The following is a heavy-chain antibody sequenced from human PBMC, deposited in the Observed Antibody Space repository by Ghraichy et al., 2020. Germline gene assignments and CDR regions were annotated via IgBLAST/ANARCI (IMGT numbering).Heavy chain of an antibody. Sequence: GGSLRLSCAASGFTFSSYAMHWVRQAPGKGLEWVAVISYDGSNKYYADSVKGRFTISRDNSKNTLYLQMNSLRAEDTAVYYCARGELVYYYDSSGHSDYWGQGTLVTVSS. D-gene: IGHD3-22*01. CDR1: GFTFSSYA. CDR3: ARGELVYYYDSSGHSDY. V-gene: IGHV3-30-3*01. CDR2: ISYDGSNK. J-gene: IGHJ4*02.